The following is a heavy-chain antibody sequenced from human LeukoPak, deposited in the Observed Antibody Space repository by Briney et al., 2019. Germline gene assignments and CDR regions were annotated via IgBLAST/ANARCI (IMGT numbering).Heavy chain of an antibody. CDR1: GYSLTALA. V-gene: IGHV1-24*01. CDR2: FDPDDGAR. Sequence: ASVKVSCKVSGYSLTALAIHWVRQAPGKGLEWMGRFDPDDGARIYSQRFQDRFLMTEDPSSDTAYMELNGLRSEDTAVYFCASDRTMTTVTSGQSWDDPWGQGTLVTVSS. D-gene: IGHD4-17*01. J-gene: IGHJ5*02. CDR3: ASDRTMTTVTSGQSWDDP.